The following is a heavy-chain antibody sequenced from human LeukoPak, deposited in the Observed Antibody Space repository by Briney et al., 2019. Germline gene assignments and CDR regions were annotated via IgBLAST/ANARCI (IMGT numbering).Heavy chain of an antibody. CDR2: ISHNENA. CDR1: GDSISSGDYF. CDR3: ARHPGYSSSSRFDP. D-gene: IGHD6-6*01. Sequence: PSETLSLTCTVSGDSISSGDYFWSWIRQPPWKGLEWIGYISHNENAYFNPSLSSRVTMSVDKSKNQVSLKITSVTAADTAVYYCARHPGYSSSSRFDPWGQGTLVTVSS. J-gene: IGHJ5*02. V-gene: IGHV4-30-2*01.